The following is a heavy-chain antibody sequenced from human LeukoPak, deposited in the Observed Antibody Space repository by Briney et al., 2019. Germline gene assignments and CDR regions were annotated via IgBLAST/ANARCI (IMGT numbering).Heavy chain of an antibody. V-gene: IGHV4-34*01. J-gene: IGHJ4*02. CDR3: ATSTKTARPDSWDS. D-gene: IGHD6-6*01. Sequence: SETLSLTCAVYGGSFSGYYWSWIRQPPGKGLEWIGEINHSGSANYNPSLKSRVTISVDTSKNQFSLKLSSVTAADTSIYFCATSTKTARPDSWDSWGQGTLVSVSS. CDR1: GGSFSGYY. CDR2: INHSGSA.